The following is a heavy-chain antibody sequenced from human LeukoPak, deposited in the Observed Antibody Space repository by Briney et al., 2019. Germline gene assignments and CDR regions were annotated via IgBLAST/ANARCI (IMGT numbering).Heavy chain of an antibody. V-gene: IGHV3-30-3*02. D-gene: IGHD6-19*01. Sequence: GRSLRLSCAASGFTFSSYAMHWVRQAPGKGLEWVAVISYDGSNKYYADSVKGRFTISRDNSKNTLYLQMNSLRAEDTAVYYCAKHLGSSGWYGNWFDPWGQGTLVTVSS. CDR1: GFTFSSYA. J-gene: IGHJ5*02. CDR2: ISYDGSNK. CDR3: AKHLGSSGWYGNWFDP.